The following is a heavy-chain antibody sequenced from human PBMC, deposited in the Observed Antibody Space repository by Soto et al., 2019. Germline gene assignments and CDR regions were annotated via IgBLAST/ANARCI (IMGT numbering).Heavy chain of an antibody. V-gene: IGHV1-3*01. Sequence: GASVKVSCKASGYTFTSYAMHWVRQAPGQRLEWMGWMNASNGNTKYSQKFQGRVTMTRDTSTSTVYMELSSLRSDDTAVYYCARGVAAACTWGQGTLVPVSA. CDR1: GYTFTSYA. CDR3: ARGVAAACT. D-gene: IGHD6-13*01. J-gene: IGHJ4*02. CDR2: MNASNGNT.